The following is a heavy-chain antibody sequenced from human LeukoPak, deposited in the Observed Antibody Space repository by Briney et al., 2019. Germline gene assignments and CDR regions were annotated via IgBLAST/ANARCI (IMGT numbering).Heavy chain of an antibody. Sequence: GGSLRLSCAASGFTFSSYAMSWVRQAPGKGLEWVSAISGSGGSTYYADSVKGRFTISRDNSKNTLYLQMNSLRAEDTAVYYCARIWFGELWVGYYFDYWGQGTLVTVSS. CDR3: ARIWFGELWVGYYFDY. J-gene: IGHJ4*02. CDR2: ISGSGGST. V-gene: IGHV3-23*01. CDR1: GFTFSSYA. D-gene: IGHD3-10*01.